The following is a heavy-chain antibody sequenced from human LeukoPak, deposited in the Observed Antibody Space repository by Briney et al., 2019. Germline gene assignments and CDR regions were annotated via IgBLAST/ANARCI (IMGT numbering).Heavy chain of an antibody. D-gene: IGHD1-26*01. CDR2: IYYSGST. V-gene: IGHV4-39*01. CDR3: ARHFGSYSDY. CDR1: GGSISSSSYY. J-gene: IGHJ4*02. Sequence: SETLSHTCTVSGGSISSSSYYWGWIRQPPGKGLEWIGSIYYSGSTYYNPSLKSRVTISVDTSKNQFSLKLSSVTAADTAVYYCARHFGSYSDYWGQGTLVTVSS.